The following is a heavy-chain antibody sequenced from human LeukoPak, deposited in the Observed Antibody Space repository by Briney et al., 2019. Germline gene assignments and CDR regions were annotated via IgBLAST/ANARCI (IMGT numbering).Heavy chain of an antibody. CDR3: AGGPQYTGSFPY. V-gene: IGHV3-7*01. D-gene: IGHD1-26*01. J-gene: IGHJ4*02. CDR1: GFSFSEYW. Sequence: GGSLRLSCAASGFSFSEYWMIWVRQAPGKGLEWVANINQDGSQKNYLDSVKGRFSISRDNAETSLYLQMNSLRVDDTAVYYCAGGPQYTGSFPYWGQGTLVAVSS. CDR2: INQDGSQK.